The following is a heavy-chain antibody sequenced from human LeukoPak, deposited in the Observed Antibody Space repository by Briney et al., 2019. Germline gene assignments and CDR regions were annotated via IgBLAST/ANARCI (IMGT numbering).Heavy chain of an antibody. V-gene: IGHV3-23*01. CDR3: ARVKGPYSGLR. Sequence: GWSLRLSCAASGFTFSSYAMSWVRQAPGKGLEWVSAISGSGGSTYYADSVKGRFTISRDNSKNTLYLQMNSLRAEDTAVYYCARVKGPYSGLRWGQGTLVTVSS. CDR2: ISGSGGST. D-gene: IGHD5-12*01. J-gene: IGHJ4*02. CDR1: GFTFSSYA.